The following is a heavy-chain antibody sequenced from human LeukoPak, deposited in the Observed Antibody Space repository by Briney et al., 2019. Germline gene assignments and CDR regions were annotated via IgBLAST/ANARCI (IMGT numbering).Heavy chain of an antibody. J-gene: IGHJ4*02. CDR1: GFTFDDYA. V-gene: IGHV3-9*01. CDR2: ISWNSGSI. Sequence: PGRSLRLSCAASGFTFDDYAMHWVRQAPGKGLEWVSGISWNSGSIGYADSVKGRFTISRDNSKNTLYLQMNSLRAGDTAVYYCAADLGTFDYWGQGTLVTVSS. CDR3: AADLGTFDY. D-gene: IGHD7-27*01.